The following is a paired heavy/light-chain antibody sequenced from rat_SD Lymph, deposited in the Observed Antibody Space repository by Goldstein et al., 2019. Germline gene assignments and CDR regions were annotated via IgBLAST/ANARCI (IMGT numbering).Heavy chain of an antibody. CDR1: GYNIRSTY. CDR2: IDPANGNT. Sequence: EVQLQQSGAELGKPGTSVKLSCKVSGYNIRSTYMHWVNQRPGKGLEWIGRIDPANGNTIYAEKFKSKATLTADTSSNTAYMQLSQLKSDDTAIYFCAMSIAAHVMDAWGQGASVTVSS. V-gene: IGHV1-11*01. CDR3: AMSIAAHVMDA. D-gene: IGHD1-2*01. J-gene: IGHJ4*01.
Light chain of an antibody. CDR2: YAT. J-gene: IGKJ1*01. CDR3: LQYDEYPWT. V-gene: IGKV14S4*01. CDR1: QGIGNY. Sequence: DIQLTQSPSSMSASLGDRVSLTCQSSQGIGNYLSWYQHKPGKPPKPMIYYATNLADGVPSRFSGSRSGSDYSLTISSLESEDTAIYYCLQYDEYPWTFGGGTKLELK.